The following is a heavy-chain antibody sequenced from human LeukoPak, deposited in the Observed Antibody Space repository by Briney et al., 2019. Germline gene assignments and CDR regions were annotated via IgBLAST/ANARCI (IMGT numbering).Heavy chain of an antibody. Sequence: PSQTLSLTCTVSGGSISSGSYYWSWIRQPAGKGLEWIGRIYTSGSTNYNPSLKSRVTISVDTSKNQFSLKLSSVTAADTAVYYCARSLRGRGGHDFWSGYPTSPFDYWGQGTLVTVSS. CDR3: ARSLRGRGGHDFWSGYPTSPFDY. J-gene: IGHJ4*02. CDR2: IYTSGST. V-gene: IGHV4-61*02. D-gene: IGHD3-3*01. CDR1: GGSISSGSYY.